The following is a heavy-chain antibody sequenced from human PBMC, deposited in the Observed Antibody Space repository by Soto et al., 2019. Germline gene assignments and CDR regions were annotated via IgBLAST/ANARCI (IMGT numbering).Heavy chain of an antibody. D-gene: IGHD1-1*01. Sequence: EVELLESGGGLVQPGGSLRLSCAASGFTFSSYAMSWVRQAPGKGLEWVSSISGSGGSTYYADSVKGRFTTSRDNSKNTLYLLMNSLRAEDTAVYYCAKPKYNWTTTLVFDYWGQGTLVTVSS. V-gene: IGHV3-23*01. CDR3: AKPKYNWTTTLVFDY. J-gene: IGHJ4*02. CDR2: ISGSGGST. CDR1: GFTFSSYA.